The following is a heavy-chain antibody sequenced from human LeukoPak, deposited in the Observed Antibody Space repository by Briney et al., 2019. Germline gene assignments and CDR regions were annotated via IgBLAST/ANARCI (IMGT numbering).Heavy chain of an antibody. CDR1: GYSFTNYW. Sequence: GESLKISCKGSGYSFTNYWIGWVRQMPGKGLEWMGIIYPGDSDTRYSPSFQGQVTISVDKSISTAYLQWSSLKASDTAMFYCARRTISDDWYFDLWGRGTLVTVSS. CDR3: ARRTISDDWYFDL. V-gene: IGHV5-51*01. J-gene: IGHJ2*01. CDR2: IYPGDSDT. D-gene: IGHD3-9*01.